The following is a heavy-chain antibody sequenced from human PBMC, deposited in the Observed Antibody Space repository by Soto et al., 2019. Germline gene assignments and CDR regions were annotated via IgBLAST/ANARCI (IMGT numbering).Heavy chain of an antibody. J-gene: IGHJ3*02. CDR1: GFTFSNAW. Sequence: GGSLRLSCAASGFTFSNAWMSWVRQAPGKGLEWVGRIKSKTDGGTTDYAAPVKGRFTISRDDSKNTLYLQMNSLKTEYTAVYYGGTDPGKDAFDIWGQGTMVTVSS. CDR3: GTDPGKDAFDI. CDR2: IKSKTDGGTT. V-gene: IGHV3-15*01.